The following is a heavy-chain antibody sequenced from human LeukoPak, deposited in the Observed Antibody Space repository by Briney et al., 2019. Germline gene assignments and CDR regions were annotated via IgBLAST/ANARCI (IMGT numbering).Heavy chain of an antibody. CDR1: GYTLTELS. D-gene: IGHD1-1*01. CDR3: TTDPELDFDY. Sequence: ASVKVSCKVSGYTLTELSMHWVRQPPGKGLEWMGGFDPEDGETIYAQKFQDRVTMTEDTSTDTAYMELSSLRSEDTAVYYCTTDPELDFDYWGQGTLVTVSS. J-gene: IGHJ4*02. V-gene: IGHV1-24*01. CDR2: FDPEDGET.